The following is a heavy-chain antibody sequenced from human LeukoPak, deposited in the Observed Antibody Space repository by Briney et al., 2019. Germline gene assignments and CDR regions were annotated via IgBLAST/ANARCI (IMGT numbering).Heavy chain of an antibody. CDR1: DDSISDYY. V-gene: IGHV4-59*01. D-gene: IGHD1-26*01. CDR2: FHNSGTS. Sequence: SETLSLTCTVSDDSISDYYRGWIRQPPGKGLEWIGYFHNSGTSTYNPSLKSRVTISADTSKNQFSLKLNSLTTADTAVYFCVREKRVGATTNAFDIWGQGTVVTVSS. CDR3: VREKRVGATTNAFDI. J-gene: IGHJ3*02.